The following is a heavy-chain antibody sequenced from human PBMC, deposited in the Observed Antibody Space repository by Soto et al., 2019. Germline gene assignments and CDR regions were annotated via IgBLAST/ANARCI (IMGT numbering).Heavy chain of an antibody. Sequence: SETLSLTCTVSGGSISSYYWRWIRQPAGKGLEWIGRIYSSGSANYNPSLKSRVTMSVDTSKNQFSLNLSSVTAADTAVYYCARAPNAWMRSDYWGQGILFTVS. V-gene: IGHV4-4*07. CDR1: GGSISSYY. CDR2: IYSSGSA. D-gene: IGHD2-8*01. CDR3: ARAPNAWMRSDY. J-gene: IGHJ4*02.